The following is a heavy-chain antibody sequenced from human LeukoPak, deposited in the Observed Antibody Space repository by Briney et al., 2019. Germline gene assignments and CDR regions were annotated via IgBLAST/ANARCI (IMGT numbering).Heavy chain of an antibody. CDR3: AELGITMIGGV. V-gene: IGHV3-21*01. CDR1: GFTFSSYS. CDR2: ISTGSSYI. J-gene: IGHJ6*04. D-gene: IGHD3-10*02. Sequence: GGSLRLSCAASGFTFSSYSMNWVRQAPGKGLQWVSSISTGSSYIYYADSVKGRFTISRDNAKNSLYLQMSSLRAEDTAVYYCAELGITMIGGVWGKGTTVTISS.